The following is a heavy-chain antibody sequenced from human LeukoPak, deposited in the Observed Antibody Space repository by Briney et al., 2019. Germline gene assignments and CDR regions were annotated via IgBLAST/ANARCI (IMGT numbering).Heavy chain of an antibody. CDR3: TTRGGYMVDC. V-gene: IGHV1-24*01. J-gene: IGHJ4*02. CDR1: GYTLTELS. D-gene: IGHD6-13*01. CDR2: FDPEDGET. Sequence: ASVKASCKVSGYTLTELSMHWVRQAPGKGLEWMGGFDPEDGETIYAQKFQGRVTMTEDTSTDTAYMDLSGLRSEDTAMYYCTTRGGYMVDCWGQGTLVTVSS.